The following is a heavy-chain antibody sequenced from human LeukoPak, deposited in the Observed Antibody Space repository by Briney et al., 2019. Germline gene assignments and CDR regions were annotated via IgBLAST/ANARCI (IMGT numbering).Heavy chain of an antibody. D-gene: IGHD6-6*01. Sequence: SETLSLTCAVYGGSFSGYYWSWIRQPPGKGPEWIGEINHSGSTNYNPSLKSRVTISVDTSKNQFSLKLSSVTAADTAVYYCARGLISSIAARKGTLDYWGQGTLVTVSS. V-gene: IGHV4-34*01. CDR1: GGSFSGYY. J-gene: IGHJ4*02. CDR3: ARGLISSIAARKGTLDY. CDR2: INHSGST.